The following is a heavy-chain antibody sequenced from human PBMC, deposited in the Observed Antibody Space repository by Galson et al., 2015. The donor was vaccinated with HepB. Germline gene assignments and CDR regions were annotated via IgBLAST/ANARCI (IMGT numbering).Heavy chain of an antibody. CDR3: AKEGGCTNGVCLGAFDY. CDR2: TSHSGSDK. Sequence: SLRLSCAASGFTFRNYGMHWVRQAPGKGLEWVAMTSHSGSDKYFGDSVKGRFTISRDNSRNTLYLEMNSLRAEDTAVYYCAKEGGCTNGVCLGAFDYWGQGNLVIVSS. J-gene: IGHJ4*02. V-gene: IGHV3-30*18. D-gene: IGHD2-8*01. CDR1: GFTFRNYG.